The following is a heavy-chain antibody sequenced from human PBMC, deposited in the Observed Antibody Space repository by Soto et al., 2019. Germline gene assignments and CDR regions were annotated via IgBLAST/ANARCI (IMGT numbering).Heavy chain of an antibody. V-gene: IGHV1-18*01. CDR3: ARVIPGAEAWFDP. CDR2: ISAYTDDP. J-gene: IGHJ5*02. D-gene: IGHD2-2*01. Sequence: QVQLVQSGAEVKKPGASVKVSCTASGNTFTNFGVTWVRQAPGQGLEWMGWISAYTDDPNYAQKFQGRVTMTIDTSTSTAYLDLMSLTSDDTAVYYCARVIPGAEAWFDPWGQGTLVTVSS. CDR1: GNTFTNFG.